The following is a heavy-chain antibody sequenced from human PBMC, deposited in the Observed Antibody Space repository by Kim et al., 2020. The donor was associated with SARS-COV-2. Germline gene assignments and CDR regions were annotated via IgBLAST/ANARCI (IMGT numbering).Heavy chain of an antibody. V-gene: IGHV3-7*03. CDR3: ARDGILSYTSSWDY. J-gene: IGHJ4*02. D-gene: IGHD6-13*01. CDR2: INEDGSVK. CDR1: GFTFRSYW. Sequence: GGSLRLSCAASGFTFRSYWMSWVRQAPGKGLEWVANINEDGSVKQYVDSVKGRFTISRDNAGNSLYLQLNSLRADDTATYYCARDGILSYTSSWDYWGQGSLVTVSS.